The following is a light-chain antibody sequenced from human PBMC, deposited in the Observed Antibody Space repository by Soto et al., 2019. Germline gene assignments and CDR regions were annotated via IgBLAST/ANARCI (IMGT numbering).Light chain of an antibody. J-gene: IGKJ1*01. CDR1: QSVGSSY. CDR3: QQYINSPWT. V-gene: IGKV3-20*01. CDR2: GAS. Sequence: EVALTQSPGTLSLSPGERATLSCGASQSVGSSYLAWYQRKPGQAPRLLIYGASTRATGIPDRFSGSGSGTEYTLTISRLEPEDFTVYYCQQYINSPWTFGQGTKGEI.